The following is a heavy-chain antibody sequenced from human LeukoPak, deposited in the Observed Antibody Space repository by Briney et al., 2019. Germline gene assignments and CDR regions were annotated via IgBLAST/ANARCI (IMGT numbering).Heavy chain of an antibody. Sequence: GGSLRLSCAASEFNFRRFGMSWVRQAPGKGLEWVSAISGSGDSTYYASSVKGRFTISRDNSKNTLYLQMNSLRAEDTAVYYCAKPLRGEGDYWSFNYWGQGTLVTVSS. CDR1: EFNFRRFG. D-gene: IGHD4-17*01. CDR3: AKPLRGEGDYWSFNY. J-gene: IGHJ4*01. CDR2: ISGSGDST. V-gene: IGHV3-23*01.